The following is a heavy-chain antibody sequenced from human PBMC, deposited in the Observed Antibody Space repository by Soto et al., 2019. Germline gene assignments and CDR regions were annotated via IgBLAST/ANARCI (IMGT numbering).Heavy chain of an antibody. Sequence: VGSLRLSCAASGFTFSSYDMHWVRQATGKGLEWVSAIGTAGDTYYPGSVKGRFTISRENAKNSLYLQMNSLGAGDTAVYYCARGRSSSWYPGGYYGMDVWGQGTTVTVSS. D-gene: IGHD6-13*01. V-gene: IGHV3-13*01. CDR3: ARGRSSSWYPGGYYGMDV. J-gene: IGHJ6*02. CDR1: GFTFSSYD. CDR2: IGTAGDT.